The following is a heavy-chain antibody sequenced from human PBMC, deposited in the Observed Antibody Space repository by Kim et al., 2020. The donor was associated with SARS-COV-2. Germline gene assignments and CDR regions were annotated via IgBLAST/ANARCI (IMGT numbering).Heavy chain of an antibody. V-gene: IGHV1-8*01. J-gene: IGHJ4*02. Sequence: ASVKVSCKASGYTFTSYDINWVRQAPGQGLEWMGWMNPNSGNTGYAQKFQGRVTMTRNTSRSTAYMELSSLRSEDTAVYYCARRHVLRYFDWYDYWGQGTLVRVSS. CDR3: ARRHVLRYFDWYDY. CDR1: GYTFTSYD. D-gene: IGHD3-9*01. CDR2: MNPNSGNT.